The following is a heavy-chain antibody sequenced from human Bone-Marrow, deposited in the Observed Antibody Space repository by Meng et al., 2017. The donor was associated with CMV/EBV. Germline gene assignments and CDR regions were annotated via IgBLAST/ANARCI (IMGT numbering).Heavy chain of an antibody. CDR3: ARVMELRSRLKYYFDY. J-gene: IGHJ4*02. V-gene: IGHV1-18*01. D-gene: IGHD1-7*01. CDR2: ISAYNGNT. CDR1: GGTFSSYA. Sequence: ASVKVSCKASGGTFSSYAISWVRQAPGQGLEWMGWISAYNGNTNYAQKLQGRVTMTTDTSTSTAYMELRSLRSDDTAVYYCARVMELRSRLKYYFDYWGQGTLVPVSS.